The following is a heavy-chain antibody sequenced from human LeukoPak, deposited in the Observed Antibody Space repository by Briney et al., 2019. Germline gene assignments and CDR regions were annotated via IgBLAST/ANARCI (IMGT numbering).Heavy chain of an antibody. CDR1: GCTISYYG. D-gene: IGHD3-10*01. V-gene: IGHV3-30*03. Sequence: PGESLSLSCAASGCTISYYGMHWIWLGPGPGLDLVAHVSKDGSEDHFADSVKGRFTISRDNSKNTVYLQMNSLRAEDTALYYCARARSGSWTVDYWGQGTLVTVSS. CDR2: VSKDGSED. CDR3: ARARSGSWTVDY. J-gene: IGHJ4*02.